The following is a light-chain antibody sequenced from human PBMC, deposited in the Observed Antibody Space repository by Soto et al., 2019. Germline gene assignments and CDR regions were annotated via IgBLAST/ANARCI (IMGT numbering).Light chain of an antibody. J-gene: IGKJ4*01. V-gene: IGKV1-39*01. CDR2: VAS. CDR1: QGITTY. CDR3: QQPYHSPLS. Sequence: EIHLTQSPTSLAASLGDSVTITCRASQGITTYLNWYHQRPGMAPKLLIYVASNLVVGVPSRFRARGSGTDFTLTIDNLQPEDFRTYYCQQPYHSPLSFGGGTKV.